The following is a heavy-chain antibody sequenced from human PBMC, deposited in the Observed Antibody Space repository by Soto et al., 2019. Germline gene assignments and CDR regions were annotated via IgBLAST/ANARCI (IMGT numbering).Heavy chain of an antibody. D-gene: IGHD2-2*01. CDR3: ARVPAAVNWFDP. V-gene: IGHV4-59*01. J-gene: IGHJ5*02. Sequence: SETLSLTCTVSGGSISSYYWSWIRQPPGKGLEWIGYIYYSGSTNYNPSLKSRVTISVDTSKNQFSLKLSSVTAADTAVYYCARVPAAVNWFDPWGQGTLVTVSS. CDR2: IYYSGST. CDR1: GGSISSYY.